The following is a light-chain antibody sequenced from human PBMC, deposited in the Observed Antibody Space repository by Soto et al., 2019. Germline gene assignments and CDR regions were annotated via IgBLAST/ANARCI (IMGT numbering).Light chain of an antibody. CDR1: QTVSTF. Sequence: EIVLTQSPDTLSLAPGERATLSCRASQTVSTFLAWYQQKPGQAPRLIVYDASKRAPGIPARFIGSGSGTDFTLTISRLEPEDFAVYYCQQYGGSPRTLGQGTKVDIK. CDR3: QQYGGSPRT. V-gene: IGKV3-11*01. J-gene: IGKJ1*01. CDR2: DAS.